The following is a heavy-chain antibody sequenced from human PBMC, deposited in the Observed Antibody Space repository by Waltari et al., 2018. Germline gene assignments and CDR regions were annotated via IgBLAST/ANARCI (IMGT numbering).Heavy chain of an antibody. D-gene: IGHD7-27*01. CDR2: IYSGGNT. V-gene: IGHV3-53*01. Sequence: EVQLVESGGGLFQPGGSLRLSCAASGFTVSTNSMSWVRQAPGKGLDWVSVIYSGGNTYSADSVKGRFTISRDNSKNTLYLQMNSLRAEDTAVYYCARGPGEFLPIDFWGQGTLVTVSS. CDR3: ARGPGEFLPIDF. J-gene: IGHJ4*02. CDR1: GFTVSTNS.